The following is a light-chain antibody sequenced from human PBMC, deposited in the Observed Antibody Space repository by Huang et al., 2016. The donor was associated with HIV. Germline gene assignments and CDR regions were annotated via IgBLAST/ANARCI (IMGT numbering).Light chain of an antibody. CDR1: QSISSY. V-gene: IGKV1-39*01. CDR3: QQSHTAPWT. CDR2: GAS. Sequence: DIRMTQSPSSLPASLGDRVTITCRASQSISSYLNWYQPKPGKAPNLLIYGASTLQVGVPSRFSGSGSGTSFTLTINSLRPEDFATYYCQQSHTAPWTFGQGTRV. J-gene: IGKJ1*01.